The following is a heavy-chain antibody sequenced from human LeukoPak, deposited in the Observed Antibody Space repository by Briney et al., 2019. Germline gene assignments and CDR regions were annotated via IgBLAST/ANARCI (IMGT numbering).Heavy chain of an antibody. J-gene: IGHJ4*02. CDR1: GDSVSSNSVT. D-gene: IGHD2-8*01. CDR3: VRVVGGVFES. V-gene: IGHV6-1*01. Sequence: SQTLSLTCAISGDSVSSNSVTWNWIRQSPSRGLEWLGRTYYRSKWFTHYALSVKSRITVNPDTAKNQFSLQLNSVTPEDTAVYYCVRVVGGVFESWGQGTLVTVSS. CDR2: TYYRSKWFT.